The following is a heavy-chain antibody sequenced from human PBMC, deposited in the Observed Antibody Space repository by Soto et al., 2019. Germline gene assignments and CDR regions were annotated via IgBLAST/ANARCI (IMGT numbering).Heavy chain of an antibody. CDR3: AKAGRLVIHWFDP. CDR2: ITGSGGGT. J-gene: IGHJ5*02. CDR1: GFTFSNYA. D-gene: IGHD2-21*01. V-gene: IGHV3-23*01. Sequence: EVWVLESGGGLVQPGGSLRLSCAASGFTFSNYAMTWVRQAPGRGLEWVSSITGSGGGTYYADSVKGRFTISRDNSKDTLFLQMNSLRAEDTAVYYCAKAGRLVIHWFDPWGQGTLVTVSS.